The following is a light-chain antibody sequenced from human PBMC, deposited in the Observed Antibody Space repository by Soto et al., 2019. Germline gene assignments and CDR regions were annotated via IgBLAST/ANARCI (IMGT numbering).Light chain of an antibody. CDR2: TSG. CDR1: QRITTY. CDR3: QQTYSTPYT. Sequence: IQMTQSPSSLSASVGDRVTITCRASQRITTYLNWYQQKPGEAPKLLISTSGTLQRGVPSRFSGSGSGTDFTRTITALRPEDFATYFCQQTYSTPYTFGQGTKLESK. J-gene: IGKJ2*01. V-gene: IGKV1-39*01.